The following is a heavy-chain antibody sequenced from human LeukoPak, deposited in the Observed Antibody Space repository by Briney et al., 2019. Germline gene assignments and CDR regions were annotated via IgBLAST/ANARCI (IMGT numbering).Heavy chain of an antibody. V-gene: IGHV3-30*18. CDR3: AKGSSRGTVDY. Sequence: PGGSLRLSCAASGFTFSNYDMHWVRQAPGKGLEWVAFISYDGTNKYYADSVKGRFTFSRDNSKYTLYLQMNSLRAEDTAVYYCAKGSSRGTVDYWGQGTLVTVSS. J-gene: IGHJ4*02. D-gene: IGHD2-15*01. CDR2: ISYDGTNK. CDR1: GFTFSNYD.